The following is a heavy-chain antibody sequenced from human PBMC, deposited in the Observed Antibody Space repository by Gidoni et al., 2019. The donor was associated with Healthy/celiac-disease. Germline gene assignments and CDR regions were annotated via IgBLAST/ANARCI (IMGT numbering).Heavy chain of an antibody. D-gene: IGHD2-2*01. J-gene: IGHJ4*02. CDR3: TANIVVVPAAINFDY. CDR2: IKSKTDGGTT. V-gene: IGHV3-15*01. Sequence: EVQLVESGGGLVKPGGSLRPSCAASGFTFSNAWMSWVRQAPGKGLEWVGRIKSKTDGGTTDYAAPVKGRFTISRDDSKNTLYLQMNSLKTEDTAVYYCTANIVVVPAAINFDYWGQGTLVTVSS. CDR1: GFTFSNAW.